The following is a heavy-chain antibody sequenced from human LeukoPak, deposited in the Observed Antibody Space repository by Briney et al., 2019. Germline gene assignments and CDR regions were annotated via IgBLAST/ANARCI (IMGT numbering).Heavy chain of an antibody. CDR2: ISSNGPNT. J-gene: IGHJ4*02. Sequence: PGRSLRLSCAASGFAFSSYSMHWVRLAPGKGLEWVAVISSNGPNTYYAVSVKGRFPISRDISKNTLYLQMNNLRADDTAVYYCARDLYDSSGYPRDYFDYWGQGTLVTVSS. V-gene: IGHV3-30-3*01. CDR1: GFAFSSYS. D-gene: IGHD3-22*01. CDR3: ARDLYDSSGYPRDYFDY.